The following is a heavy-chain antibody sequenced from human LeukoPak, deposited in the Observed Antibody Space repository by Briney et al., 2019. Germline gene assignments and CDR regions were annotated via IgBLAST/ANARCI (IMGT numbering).Heavy chain of an antibody. CDR2: MNPSGGTT. CDR3: ARGGVRDSSGWSNWYLDL. CDR1: GSTFATYY. Sequence: ASVKVSCKASGSTFATYYMHWVRQAPGQGLEWMGMMNPSGGTTTYAQTFQDRVSMTSDTSTSTVYMELSSLRSGDTAVYYCARGGVRDSSGWSNWYLDLWGRGTLVTVSS. J-gene: IGHJ2*01. D-gene: IGHD3-22*01. V-gene: IGHV1-46*01.